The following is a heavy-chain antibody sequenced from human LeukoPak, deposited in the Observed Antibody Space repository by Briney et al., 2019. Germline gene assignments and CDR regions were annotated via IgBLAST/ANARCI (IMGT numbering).Heavy chain of an antibody. J-gene: IGHJ4*02. CDR1: GFTFSSYS. CDR2: ISSSSSTI. V-gene: IGHV3-48*01. Sequence: GGSLRLSCAASGFTFSSYSMNWVRQAPGKGLEWVSYISSSSSTIYYADSVKGRFAISRDNAKNSLYLQMNSLRAEDTAVYYRGREERGGGATDFDYWGQATLVTVSS. D-gene: IGHD1-26*01. CDR3: GREERGGGATDFDY.